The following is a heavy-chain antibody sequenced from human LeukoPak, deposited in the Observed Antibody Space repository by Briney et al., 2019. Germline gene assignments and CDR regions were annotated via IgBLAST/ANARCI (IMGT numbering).Heavy chain of an antibody. CDR2: IYYSGST. CDR1: GGSISSGGYY. Sequence: TLSLTCTVSGGSISSGGYYWSWIRQHPGKGLEWIGYIYYSGSTYYNPSLKSRVTISVDTSKNQFSLKLSSVTAADTAVYYCATSRGGDYYDSSGYYYVFGYWGQGTLVTVSS. D-gene: IGHD3-22*01. J-gene: IGHJ4*02. V-gene: IGHV4-31*03. CDR3: ATSRGGDYYDSSGYYYVFGY.